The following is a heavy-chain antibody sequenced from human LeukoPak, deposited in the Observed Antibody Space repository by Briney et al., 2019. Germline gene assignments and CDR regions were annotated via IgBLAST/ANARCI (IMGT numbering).Heavy chain of an antibody. CDR2: ISYDGSNK. J-gene: IGHJ4*02. V-gene: IGHV3-30-3*01. CDR1: GFTFSSYA. CDR3: ARDQTYSSGSFDY. D-gene: IGHD6-19*01. Sequence: GGSLRLSCAASGFTFSSYAMHWVRQAPGKGLEWVAVISYDGSNKYYADSVKSRFTISRDNSKNTLYLQMNSLRAEGTAVYYCARDQTYSSGSFDYWGQGTLVTVSS.